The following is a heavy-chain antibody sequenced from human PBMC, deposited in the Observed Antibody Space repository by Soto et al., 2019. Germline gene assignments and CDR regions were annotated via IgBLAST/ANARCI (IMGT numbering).Heavy chain of an antibody. Sequence: GGSLRLSCAGSGFTLSSYSMNWVRQAPGKGLEWVPSISSSSTYISYADSVKGRFTISRDNSKNTLYLQMNSLRAEDTAVYYCAKDQGSSWYEIDYWGQGTLVTVSS. V-gene: IGHV3-21*04. CDR1: GFTLSSYS. J-gene: IGHJ4*02. CDR2: ISSSSTYI. CDR3: AKDQGSSWYEIDY. D-gene: IGHD6-13*01.